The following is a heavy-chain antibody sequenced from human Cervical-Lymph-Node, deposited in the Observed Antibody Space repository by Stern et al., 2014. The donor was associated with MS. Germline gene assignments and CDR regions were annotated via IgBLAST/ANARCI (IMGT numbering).Heavy chain of an antibody. V-gene: IGHV4-61*02. J-gene: IGHJ5*02. Sequence: VQLVESGPGLVKPSQTLSLTCTVSGGSISSSGYYWSWIRQPADKGLEWIGRIPDSGSTYYNPSLKRRVPMSMDTAKNHFSLKLTSVTAADTAVYYCATTRWDLLTWNWFDPWGQGTLVTVSS. CDR3: ATTRWDLLTWNWFDP. CDR1: GGSISSSGYY. CDR2: IPDSGST. D-gene: IGHD1-26*01.